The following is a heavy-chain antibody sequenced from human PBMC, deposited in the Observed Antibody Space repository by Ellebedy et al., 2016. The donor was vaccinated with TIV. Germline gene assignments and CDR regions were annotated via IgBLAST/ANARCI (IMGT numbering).Heavy chain of an antibody. CDR2: VCFDGINQ. CDR1: GFSFSAND. J-gene: IGHJ4*02. V-gene: IGHV3-33*01. Sequence: GESLKIPCAASGFSFSANDMHWVRQAPGTGLEWVALVCFDGINQYYGDCVKGRFTISRNISKNILYRQMNSLRGNDTAVYYCAREDDILTGQLDYWGQGTLVTVSP. CDR3: AREDDILTGQLDY. D-gene: IGHD3-9*01.